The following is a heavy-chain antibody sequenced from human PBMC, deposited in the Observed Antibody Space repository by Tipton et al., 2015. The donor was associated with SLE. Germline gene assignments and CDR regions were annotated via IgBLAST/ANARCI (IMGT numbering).Heavy chain of an antibody. CDR1: GGSLTGHY. J-gene: IGHJ3*02. CDR3: ARMSSGWSVGAFDI. D-gene: IGHD6-13*01. Sequence: TLSLTCAVSGGSLTGHYWSWIRQPLGKGLEWIGNVYYSGSTYYNPSLSSRLTLLVDTSTNQFSLKLTSVTAADTAVYYCARMSSGWSVGAFDIWGQGKMVTVSS. V-gene: IGHV4-34*01. CDR2: VYYSGST.